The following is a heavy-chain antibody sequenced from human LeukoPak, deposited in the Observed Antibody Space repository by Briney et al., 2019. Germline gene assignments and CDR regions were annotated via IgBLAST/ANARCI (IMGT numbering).Heavy chain of an antibody. J-gene: IGHJ4*02. CDR2: IKSKYVGGTT. Sequence: GGALRLSCAGSGFTFCKVWMQWVPQAPGKGLEWVGRIKSKYVGGTTDYAAPVKGRSTLSRDDSKNTMHLQMNSLRAEDTAVYYCAKSTAPSGWSRLDYWGQGTLVTVSS. CDR3: AKSTAPSGWSRLDY. V-gene: IGHV3-15*01. D-gene: IGHD6-19*01. CDR1: GFTFCKVW.